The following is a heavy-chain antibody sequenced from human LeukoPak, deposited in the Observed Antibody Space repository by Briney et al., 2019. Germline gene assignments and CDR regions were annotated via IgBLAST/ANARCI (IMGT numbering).Heavy chain of an antibody. CDR3: TRVVNGGHFDY. Sequence: SETLSLTCTVSGASINDYYGTWIRQPPGKGLEWIGYVYHTGTSGYHPSLKSRVAMSLDTSKNQLSLKLSSVTAADTAVYFCTRVVNGGHFDYWGQGTLVTVSS. CDR1: GASINDYY. D-gene: IGHD2-8*01. CDR2: VYHTGTS. V-gene: IGHV4-59*01. J-gene: IGHJ4*02.